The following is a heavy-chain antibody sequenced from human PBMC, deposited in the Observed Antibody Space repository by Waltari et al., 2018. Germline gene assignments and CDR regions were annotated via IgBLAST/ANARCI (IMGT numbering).Heavy chain of an antibody. J-gene: IGHJ4*02. V-gene: IGHV3-48*03. CDR2: ISSSGGTM. CDR1: GVTFSHYV. CDR3: ARDLPAADIDY. D-gene: IGHD2-2*01. Sequence: EVQLVESGGGLVQPGGSLRRSCAASGVTFSHYVMNGVRQAPGKGLEWVSYISSSGGTMFYAESVRGRFTISRDNAKNSLYLQMNTMRAEDTAVYYCARDLPAADIDYWGQGTLVTVSS.